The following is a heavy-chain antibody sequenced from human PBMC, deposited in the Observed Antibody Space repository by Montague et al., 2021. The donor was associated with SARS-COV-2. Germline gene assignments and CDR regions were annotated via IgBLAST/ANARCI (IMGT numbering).Heavy chain of an antibody. V-gene: IGHV4-4*02. CDR1: GDSISNSNW. CDR3: ARGRLVGDSSSWYYFDY. Sequence: SETLSLTCTVSGDSISNSNWWTWVRQSPGRGLEWIGEIFRSGDSNYNPSLKSRVTMSVDMSRNQFSLSLSNVTAADTAVYYCARGRLVGDSSSWYYFDYWGQGTLVAVSS. D-gene: IGHD6-13*01. CDR2: IFRSGDS. J-gene: IGHJ4*02.